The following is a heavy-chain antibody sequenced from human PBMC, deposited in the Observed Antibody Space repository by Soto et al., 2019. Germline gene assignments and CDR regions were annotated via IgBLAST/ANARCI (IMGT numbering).Heavy chain of an antibody. J-gene: IGHJ4*02. D-gene: IGHD1-1*01. CDR2: VKTKADAGTT. CDR1: GFTFTNAW. CDR3: SSRIKTTYDY. V-gene: IGHV3-15*07. Sequence: EVQLVESGGGLVKPGESLRLSCAASGFTFTNAWMNWVRQAPGKGPAWVGRVKTKADAGTTDYAAPAKGRFTISRDDSINTVYLQMNSRKIEDTAVYYCSSRIKTTYDYRGQGTLVTVS.